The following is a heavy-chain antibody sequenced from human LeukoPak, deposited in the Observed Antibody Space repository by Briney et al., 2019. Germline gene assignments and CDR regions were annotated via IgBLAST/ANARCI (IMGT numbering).Heavy chain of an antibody. CDR2: IQSDGSVQ. D-gene: IGHD6-19*01. J-gene: IGHJ4*02. V-gene: IGHV3-7*01. Sequence: GGSLRLSCAASGFSFSSYRMSWVRQAPGKGLEWVANIQSDGSVQQYVDSVKGRLTISRDNAKNSLYLQMNSLRAEDTAVYYCARIPRGSGWSFLDFWGQGTLVTVTS. CDR1: GFSFSSYR. CDR3: ARIPRGSGWSFLDF.